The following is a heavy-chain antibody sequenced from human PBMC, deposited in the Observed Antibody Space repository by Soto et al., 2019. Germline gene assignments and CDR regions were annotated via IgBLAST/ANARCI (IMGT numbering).Heavy chain of an antibody. D-gene: IGHD1-1*01. J-gene: IGHJ4*02. CDR3: ASFPTDNWPLDY. Sequence: AETLSLTCTVSGDSVISGSYYWSWIRQPPGKGLEWIGYIYYSGNTNYNPSLKSRVTISVATSKNQFSLKLNSVTAADTAVYYCASFPTDNWPLDYWGQGILVTVS. CDR2: IYYSGNT. CDR1: GDSVISGSYY. V-gene: IGHV4-61*01.